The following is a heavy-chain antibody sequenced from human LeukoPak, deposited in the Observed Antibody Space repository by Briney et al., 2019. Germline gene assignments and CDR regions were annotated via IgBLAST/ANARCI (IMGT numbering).Heavy chain of an antibody. CDR2: ISASGGSS. CDR1: GFTFNNYA. Sequence: GGSLRLSCAASGFTFNNYAMSWVRQAPGKGLEWVSAISASGGSSYYADSVRGRFTVSRDNSMNTVDLQMSSLRVEDTAVYYCAKTTDPYYYDASNWFDPWGQGTLVTVSS. V-gene: IGHV3-23*01. CDR3: AKTTDPYYYDASNWFDP. J-gene: IGHJ5*02. D-gene: IGHD3-22*01.